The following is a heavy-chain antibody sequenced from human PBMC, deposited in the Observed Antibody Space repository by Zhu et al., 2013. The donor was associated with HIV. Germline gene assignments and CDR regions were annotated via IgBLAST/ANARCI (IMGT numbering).Heavy chain of an antibody. J-gene: IGHJ4*02. CDR1: GYTFTGYY. CDR3: ARERGLEIRGDFDY. Sequence: QVQLVQSGAEVKKPGASVKVSCKASGYTFTGYYMHWVRQAPGQGLDWMGWINPNSGGTNYAQKFQDRVTITADKSTSTVYMELSSLRSDDTAVYYCARERGLEIRGDFDYWGQGTLVTVSS. D-gene: IGHD1-7*01. V-gene: IGHV1-2*02. CDR2: INPNSGGT.